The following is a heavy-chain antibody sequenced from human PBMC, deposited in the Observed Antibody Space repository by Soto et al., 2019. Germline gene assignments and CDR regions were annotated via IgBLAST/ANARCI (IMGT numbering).Heavy chain of an antibody. Sequence: QLQLQESGSGLVKPSQTLSLTCAVSGGSISSGGYSWSWIRQPPGKGLEWIGYIYHSGSTYYNPSRKSRVTRSVDRSKNQFSLRLSSVTAADTAVYYCAGGIAARPLGYWGQGTLVTVSS. CDR1: GGSISSGGYS. CDR2: IYHSGST. J-gene: IGHJ4*02. V-gene: IGHV4-30-2*01. CDR3: AGGIAARPLGY. D-gene: IGHD6-6*01.